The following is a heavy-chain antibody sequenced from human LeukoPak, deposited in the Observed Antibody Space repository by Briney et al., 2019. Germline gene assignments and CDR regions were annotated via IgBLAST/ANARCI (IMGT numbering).Heavy chain of an antibody. J-gene: IGHJ4*02. CDR2: MNPNSGNT. D-gene: IGHD4-23*01. Sequence: ASVKVSCKASGYTFTSYDINWVRQATGQGLEWMGWMNPNSGNTGYAQKFQGGVTMTRNTSISTAYMELSSLRSEDTAVYYCARGRTTVDPDDYWGQGTLVTVSS. V-gene: IGHV1-8*01. CDR1: GYTFTSYD. CDR3: ARGRTTVDPDDY.